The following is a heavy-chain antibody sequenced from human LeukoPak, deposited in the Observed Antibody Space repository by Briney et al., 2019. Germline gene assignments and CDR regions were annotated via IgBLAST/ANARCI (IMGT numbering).Heavy chain of an antibody. Sequence: PGGSLRLSCVGSGFTFSDAWMSWVRQAPGKGLVWVGRIKSKSDGGTIDYAAPVKGRFTISRDDSRNTLYLQMNSLKTEDTAVYYCTTRRQDGWWGQGTLVTVS. V-gene: IGHV3-15*01. D-gene: IGHD2-15*01. CDR2: IKSKSDGGTI. CDR1: GFTFSDAW. J-gene: IGHJ4*02. CDR3: TTRRQDGW.